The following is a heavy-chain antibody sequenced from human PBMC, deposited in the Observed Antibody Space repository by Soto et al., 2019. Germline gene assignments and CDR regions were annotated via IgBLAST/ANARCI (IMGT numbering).Heavy chain of an antibody. CDR2: IYYSGST. CDR3: ARHRSGSLAWFDP. D-gene: IGHD2-15*01. Sequence: SETLSLTCTVSGSSTSSSSYCWGCVRQPPGTWRGWIGCIYYSGSTYYNPSLQSRVTISVDTSKNQFSLKLSSVTAADTAVYYCARHRSGSLAWFDPWGQGTLVTVS. CDR1: GSSTSSSSYC. J-gene: IGHJ5*02. V-gene: IGHV4-39*01.